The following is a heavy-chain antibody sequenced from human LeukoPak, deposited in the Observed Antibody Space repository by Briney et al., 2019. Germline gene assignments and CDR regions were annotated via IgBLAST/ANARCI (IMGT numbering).Heavy chain of an antibody. CDR2: INPNSGDA. CDR3: ARGKRRGYPPFDF. Sequence: ASVKVSCKASGYTFTGYYIHWVRQAPGQGPEWMGWINPNSGDANYPQKFQGRVTMTRDTSISTAYMEMSSLRSDDTAVYFCARGKRRGYPPFDFWGQGTLVTVSS. D-gene: IGHD5-18*01. J-gene: IGHJ4*02. CDR1: GYTFTGYY. V-gene: IGHV1-2*02.